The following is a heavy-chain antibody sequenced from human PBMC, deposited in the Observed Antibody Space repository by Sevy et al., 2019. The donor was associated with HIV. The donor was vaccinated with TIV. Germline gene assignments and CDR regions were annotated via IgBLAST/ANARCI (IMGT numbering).Heavy chain of an antibody. J-gene: IGHJ6*02. CDR1: GFSFSSYG. Sequence: GGSLRLSCAASGFSFSSYGMYWVRQAPGKGLEWVARIGYDGSDKYYGDSVKGRVTISRDNSKKTLYLQMNSLRAEDTAVYYCAKNGDSPYYKYAMDIRGQGTTVTVSS. CDR2: IGYDGSDK. V-gene: IGHV3-30*02. D-gene: IGHD4-17*01. CDR3: AKNGDSPYYKYAMDI.